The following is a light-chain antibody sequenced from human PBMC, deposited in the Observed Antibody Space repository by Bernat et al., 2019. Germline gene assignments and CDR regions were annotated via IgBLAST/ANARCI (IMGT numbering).Light chain of an antibody. CDR3: GTWDSSLRAVV. CDR2: END. J-gene: IGLJ2*01. V-gene: IGLV1-51*02. Sequence: QSVLTQPPSVSAAPGQRVTISCSGSSSNIGNNYVSWYRQLPGTAPKLLVYENDKRPSGIPDRFSGSKSGTSGTLGITGLQSEDEADYYCGTWDSSLRAVVFGGGTKLTVL. CDR1: SSNIGNNY.